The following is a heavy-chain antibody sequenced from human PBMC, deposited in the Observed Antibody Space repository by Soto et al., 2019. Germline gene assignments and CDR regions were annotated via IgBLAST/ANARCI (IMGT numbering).Heavy chain of an antibody. Sequence: PGGSLRLSCAASGFTFSDYYMSWIRQAPGKGLEWVSYISSGGTTIYYADSVKGRFTISRDDAKNSLYPQMNSLRAEDTAVYFCATKGGGYYFGFDPWGQGTLVTVSS. CDR3: ATKGGGYYFGFDP. CDR2: ISSGGTTI. CDR1: GFTFSDYY. V-gene: IGHV3-11*01. J-gene: IGHJ5*02. D-gene: IGHD3-22*01.